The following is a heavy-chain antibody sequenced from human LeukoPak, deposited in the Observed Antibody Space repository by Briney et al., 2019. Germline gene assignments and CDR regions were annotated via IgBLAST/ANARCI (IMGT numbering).Heavy chain of an antibody. CDR1: GYTFTNYY. CDR2: INPNGGST. J-gene: IGHJ4*02. Sequence: VASVKVSCKASGYTFTNYYIHWVRQAPGQGLEWMGIINPNGGSTSYAQKFQGRVTMTRDTSTSTVYMELSSLRSEDTAVYYCARRAVSLAFGYWGQGTLVTVSA. CDR3: ARRAVSLAFGY. V-gene: IGHV1-46*01. D-gene: IGHD5/OR15-5a*01.